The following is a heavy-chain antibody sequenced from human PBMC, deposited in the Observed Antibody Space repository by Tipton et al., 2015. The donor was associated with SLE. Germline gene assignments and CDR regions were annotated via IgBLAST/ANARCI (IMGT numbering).Heavy chain of an antibody. CDR1: GGSFSGYY. D-gene: IGHD3-10*01. J-gene: IGHJ4*02. CDR3: ARDRGDTILSRCFDY. CDR2: INHSGNT. V-gene: IGHV4-34*01. Sequence: LRLSCAVYGGSFSGYYWSWIRQPPGKGLEWIGEINHSGNTNYKPSLKSRVTISVDTSKNQLSLKMSSVTAADTAVYYCARDRGDTILSRCFDYWGQGALVTVSS.